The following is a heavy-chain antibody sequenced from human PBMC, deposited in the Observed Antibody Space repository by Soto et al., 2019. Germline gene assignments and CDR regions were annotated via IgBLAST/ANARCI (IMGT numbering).Heavy chain of an antibody. CDR3: ASGDEYGDYGFDY. J-gene: IGHJ4*02. CDR2: IWYDGSNK. Sequence: QVQLVESGGGVVQPGRSLRLSCAASGFTFSSYGMHWVRQAPGKGLEWVAVIWYDGSNKYYADSVKGRFTISRDNSKNTMYRPMNSLSAEDTAVYYCASGDEYGDYGFDYWGQGPLVTVSS. D-gene: IGHD4-17*01. CDR1: GFTFSSYG. V-gene: IGHV3-33*01.